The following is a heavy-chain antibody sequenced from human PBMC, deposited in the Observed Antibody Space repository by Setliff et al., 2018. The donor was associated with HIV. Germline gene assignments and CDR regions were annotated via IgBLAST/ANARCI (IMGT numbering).Heavy chain of an antibody. V-gene: IGHV4-39*07. CDR1: GGSISSSSYY. Sequence: PSETLSLTCTVSGGSISSSSYYWGWIRQPPGKGLEWIGSIYYSGSTYYNPSLKSRVAISLDTSKNQFSLKLSSVTAADTAVYYCATSLITGPPDAFDIWGQETMVTVSS. D-gene: IGHD3-16*01. J-gene: IGHJ3*02. CDR3: ATSLITGPPDAFDI. CDR2: IYYSGST.